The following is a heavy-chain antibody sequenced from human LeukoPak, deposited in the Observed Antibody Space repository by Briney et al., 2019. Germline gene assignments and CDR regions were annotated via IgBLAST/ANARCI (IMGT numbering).Heavy chain of an antibody. CDR2: IVVGSGNT. D-gene: IGHD4-17*01. CDR1: GFTFTSSA. CDR3: ARDPATVTSHFDY. Sequence: ASVTVSCKASGFTFTSSAVQWVRQARGQRLEWIGWIVVGSGNTNYAQKFQERVTITRDMSTSLVYMELSSLRSEDTAVYYCARDPATVTSHFDYWGQGTLVTVSS. J-gene: IGHJ4*02. V-gene: IGHV1-58*01.